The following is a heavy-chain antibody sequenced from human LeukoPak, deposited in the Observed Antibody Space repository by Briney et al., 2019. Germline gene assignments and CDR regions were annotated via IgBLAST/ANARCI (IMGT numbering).Heavy chain of an antibody. CDR1: GGSISSSSYY. D-gene: IGHD6-13*01. CDR3: ARANPRYSSSWYLFDY. V-gene: IGHV4-39*07. J-gene: IGHJ4*02. CDR2: IYYSGST. Sequence: SETLSLTCTVSGGSISSSSYYWGWIRQPPGKGLEWIGSIYYSGSTYYNPSLKSRVTISVDTSKNQFSLKLSSVTAADTAVYYCARANPRYSSSWYLFDYWGQGTLVTVSS.